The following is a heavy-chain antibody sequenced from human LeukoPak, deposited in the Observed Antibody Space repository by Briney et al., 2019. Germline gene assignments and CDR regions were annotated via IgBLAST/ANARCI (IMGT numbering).Heavy chain of an antibody. CDR3: VREGFYFFDL. CDR2: IKQDGSET. CDR1: GFTFTNNF. J-gene: IGHJ4*01. Sequence: PGGSLRLACAASGFTFTNNFMGWVRQVPGKGRGWVANIKQDGSETTYADSVGGRFTIFRDNAKDSVYLQMNSLRAEDSATYYCVREGFYFFDLWGQGNLVTVSS. V-gene: IGHV3-7*01.